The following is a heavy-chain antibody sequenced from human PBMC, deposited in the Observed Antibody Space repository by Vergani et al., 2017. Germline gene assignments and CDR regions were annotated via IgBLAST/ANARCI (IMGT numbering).Heavy chain of an antibody. J-gene: IGHJ1*01. D-gene: IGHD6-25*01. CDR1: GYTFSTYG. CDR2: ISAYNGNT. V-gene: IGHV1-18*01. CDR3: ARDLIENETYGRSGY. Sequence: QVQLVQSGAEVKKPGASVKVSCKASGYTFSTYGISWVRQAPGQGLEWMGWISAYNGNTNYPEKFQGRLTMTTDTSTRTAYMELRSLGSDDTAVYYCARDLIENETYGRSGYGGQGTLVTVSS.